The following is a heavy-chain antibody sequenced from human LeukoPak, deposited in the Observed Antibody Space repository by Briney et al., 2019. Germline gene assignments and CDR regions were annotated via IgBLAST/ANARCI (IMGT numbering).Heavy chain of an antibody. CDR1: GGTFSSYA. J-gene: IGHJ4*02. D-gene: IGHD6-19*01. CDR2: IIPIFGTA. Sequence: ASVKVSCKASGGTFSSYAISWVRQAPGQGLEWMGGIIPIFGTANYAQKFQGRVTITTDESTSTAYMELSSLRFEDTAVYYCARAISYSSGSYFDYWGQGTLVTVSS. V-gene: IGHV1-69*05. CDR3: ARAISYSSGSYFDY.